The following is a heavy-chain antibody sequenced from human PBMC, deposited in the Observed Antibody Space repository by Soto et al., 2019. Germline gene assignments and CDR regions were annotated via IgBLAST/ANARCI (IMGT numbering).Heavy chain of an antibody. CDR1: GYTFTSYD. V-gene: IGHV1-8*01. CDR3: ARERSFGADY. CDR2: MNPNSGNT. Sequence: QVQLVQSGAEVKKPGASVKVSCKASGYTFTSYDINWVRQATGQGLEWMGWMNPNSGNTGYAQKFQGGVPMHSNTSITTVYRELSSLRSEGTAVYYCARERSFGADYWGQGTLVTVSS. D-gene: IGHD3-16*01. J-gene: IGHJ4*02.